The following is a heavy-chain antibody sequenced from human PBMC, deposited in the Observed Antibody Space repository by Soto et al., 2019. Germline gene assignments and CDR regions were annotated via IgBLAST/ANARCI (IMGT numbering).Heavy chain of an antibody. J-gene: IGHJ3*02. CDR2: IYPGDSDT. D-gene: IGHD3-16*02. V-gene: IGHV5-51*01. CDR1: GYSFTSYW. CDR3: ARPLIMITFGGVIDNDAFDI. Sequence: LGESLKISCKGSGYSFTSYWIGWVRQMPGKGLEWMGIIYPGDSDTRYSPSFQGQVTISADKSISTAYLQWSSLKASDTAMYYCARPLIMITFGGVIDNDAFDIWGQGTMVTVSS.